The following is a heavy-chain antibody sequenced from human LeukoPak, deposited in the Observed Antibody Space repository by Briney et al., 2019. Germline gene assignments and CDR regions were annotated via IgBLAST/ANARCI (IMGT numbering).Heavy chain of an antibody. CDR1: GFTFSSYA. CDR2: ISYDGSNK. Sequence: GRSLRLSCAASGFTFSSYAMHWVRQAPGKGLEWVAVISYDGSNKYYADSVKGRFTISRDNSKNTLYLQMNSLRAEDTAVYYCAKVRFPGITGTPYFDYWGQGTLVTVSS. V-gene: IGHV3-30-3*01. J-gene: IGHJ4*02. D-gene: IGHD1-20*01. CDR3: AKVRFPGITGTPYFDY.